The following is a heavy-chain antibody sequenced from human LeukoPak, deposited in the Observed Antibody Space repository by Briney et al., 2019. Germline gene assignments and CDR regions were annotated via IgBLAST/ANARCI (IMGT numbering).Heavy chain of an antibody. V-gene: IGHV3-23*01. CDR2: INANSGTT. D-gene: IGHD2-15*01. CDR3: ARAGLDVSYDNCSGGSCYPNYYYYGMDV. Sequence: PGGSLRLSCTASGFAFSVYAMSWLRQPPGKGLEWVSTINANSGTTSYAASVKGRFTISRDNSKNTLYLQMNSLRAEDTAVYYCARAGLDVSYDNCSGGSCYPNYYYYGMDVWGQGTTVTVSS. J-gene: IGHJ6*02. CDR1: GFAFSVYA.